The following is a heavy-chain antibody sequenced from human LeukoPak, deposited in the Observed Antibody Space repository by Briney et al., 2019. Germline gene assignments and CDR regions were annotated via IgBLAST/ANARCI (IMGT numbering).Heavy chain of an antibody. Sequence: QPGGSLRLSCAASGFTFSTYAMSWVRQAPGEGLEWVSGIIGSGGGGYYADSVKGRFTISRDNSRNTLSLEMSSLRAEDTAIYFCAKDETTSGINYFHYWGQGILVTVSS. D-gene: IGHD1-7*01. CDR2: IIGSGGGG. V-gene: IGHV3-23*01. CDR1: GFTFSTYA. J-gene: IGHJ4*02. CDR3: AKDETTSGINYFHY.